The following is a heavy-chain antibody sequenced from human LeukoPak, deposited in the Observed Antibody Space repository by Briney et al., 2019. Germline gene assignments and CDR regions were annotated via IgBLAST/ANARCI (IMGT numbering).Heavy chain of an antibody. CDR2: IYYSGNT. CDR1: GGSISSYY. D-gene: IGHD4-23*01. CDR3: ARAFYGGNIDY. Sequence: PSETLSLTCTVSGGSISSYYWSWIRQPPGKGLEWIGYIYYSGNTNYNPSLKSRVTISVDTSKNQFSLKLSSVTAADTAVYYCARAFYGGNIDYWGQGTLVTVSS. J-gene: IGHJ4*02. V-gene: IGHV4-59*01.